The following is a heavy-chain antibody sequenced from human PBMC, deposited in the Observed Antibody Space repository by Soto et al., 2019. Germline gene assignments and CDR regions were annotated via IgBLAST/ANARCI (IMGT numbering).Heavy chain of an antibody. Sequence: GESLKISCKGSGYTFTKYWIGWVRQMPGKGLEWMGVIYPGDSDTRYSPSFHGQVTISADKSITTAYLQWSSLKATDTAMYYGAKHGKSSMFEAFDSWGKGTMVTVSS. CDR1: GYTFTKYW. J-gene: IGHJ3*02. CDR3: AKHGKSSMFEAFDS. V-gene: IGHV5-51*01. CDR2: IYPGDSDT. D-gene: IGHD3-10*02.